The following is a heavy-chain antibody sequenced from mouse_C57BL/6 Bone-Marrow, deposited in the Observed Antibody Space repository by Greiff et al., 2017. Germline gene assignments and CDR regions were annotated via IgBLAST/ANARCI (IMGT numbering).Heavy chain of an antibody. V-gene: IGHV14-1*01. CDR1: GFNIKDYY. Sequence: VQLQQSGAELVRPGASVKLSCTASGFNIKDYYMHWVKQRPEQGLEGIGRIDPEDGDTEYAPKVQGQANMTADTSSNTAYLQLSGLKAEESADYYCTTRRSYDMDDGGQGTTVTVSS. J-gene: IGHJ4*01. CDR3: TTRRSYDMDD. CDR2: IDPEDGDT.